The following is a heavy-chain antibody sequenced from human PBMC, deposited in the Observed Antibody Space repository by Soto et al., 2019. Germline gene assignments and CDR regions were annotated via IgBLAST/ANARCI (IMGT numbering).Heavy chain of an antibody. D-gene: IGHD5-12*01. V-gene: IGHV3-73*01. CDR2: IRSKANSYAT. CDR3: TRPPLRGYSGYSDAFDI. J-gene: IGHJ3*02. CDR1: GFTSSGSA. Sequence: PGGSLRLSCAASGFTSSGSAMHWVRQASGKGLEWVGRIRSKANSYATAYAASVKGRFTISRDDSKNTAYLQMNSLKTEDTAVYYCTRPPLRGYSGYSDAFDIWGQGTMVTVSS.